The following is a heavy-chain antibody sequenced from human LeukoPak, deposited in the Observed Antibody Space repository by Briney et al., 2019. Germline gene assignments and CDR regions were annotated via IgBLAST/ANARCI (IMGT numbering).Heavy chain of an antibody. Sequence: GGSLRLSCAASGFTVSSKYMSWVRQAPGKGLEWVSVIYTDGSTYYADSVRARFSISSDDSKNTLPLQMNSLRAEDTAVYYCAIGHSRDIPGWGQGTLVTVSS. CDR2: IYTDGST. V-gene: IGHV3-66*01. J-gene: IGHJ4*02. CDR1: GFTVSSKY. CDR3: AIGHSRDIPG. D-gene: IGHD2-21*01.